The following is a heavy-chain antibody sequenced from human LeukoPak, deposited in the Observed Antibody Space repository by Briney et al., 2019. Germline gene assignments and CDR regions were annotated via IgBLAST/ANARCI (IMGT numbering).Heavy chain of an antibody. Sequence: GGSLRLSCTDSGNTFDDYGMTWVRQAPGKGLEWVSGINWDGGAYNYAASVKGRFTISRDNAKNSLYLEMNSLRVEDTAVYFCARDLSRSWYSLAYWGQGILVIVSS. J-gene: IGHJ4*02. D-gene: IGHD2-21*01. CDR2: INWDGGAY. CDR3: ARDLSRSWYSLAY. V-gene: IGHV3-20*04. CDR1: GNTFDDYG.